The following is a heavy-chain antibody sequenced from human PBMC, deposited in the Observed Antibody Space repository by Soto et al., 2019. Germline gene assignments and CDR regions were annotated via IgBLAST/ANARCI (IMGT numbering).Heavy chain of an antibody. CDR1: RGTISSYP. D-gene: IGHD2-15*01. J-gene: IGHJ5*02. Sequence: SVEVSCKASRGTISSYPLSWVRQAPAQGLEWMGGIIPIFGTANYAQKFQGRVTITADESTSTAYMELSSLRSEDTVVYYCARDPYCSGGSCESWFDPWGQGTLVTVSS. CDR2: IIPIFGTA. V-gene: IGHV1-69*13. CDR3: ARDPYCSGGSCESWFDP.